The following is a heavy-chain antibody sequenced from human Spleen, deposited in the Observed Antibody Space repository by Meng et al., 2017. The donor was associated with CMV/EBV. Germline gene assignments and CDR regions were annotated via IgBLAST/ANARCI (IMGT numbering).Heavy chain of an antibody. CDR1: GFTFSSYG. J-gene: IGHJ4*02. Sequence: GSLRLSCAASGFTFSSYGMHWVRQPPGKGLEWIGNLCYSGDTYYNPSLKNRVTISLDTSKNQFSLKLSSVTAADTAVYYCGRNIKLFYANYWGQGKLVTVSS. D-gene: IGHD2/OR15-2a*01. CDR3: GRNIKLFYANY. CDR2: LCYSGDT. V-gene: IGHV4-59*12.